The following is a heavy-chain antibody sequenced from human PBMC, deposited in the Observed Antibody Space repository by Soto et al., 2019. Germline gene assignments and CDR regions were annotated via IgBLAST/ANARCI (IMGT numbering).Heavy chain of an antibody. J-gene: IGHJ4*02. Sequence: GESLKISCAASGFTFSSYSMNWVRQAPGKGLEWVSSISSSSSYIYYADSVKGRFTISRDNAKNSLYLQMNSLRAEDTAVYYCARVIKLFDYWGQGTLVTVSS. CDR1: GFTFSSYS. CDR3: ARVIKLFDY. CDR2: ISSSSSYI. V-gene: IGHV3-21*01.